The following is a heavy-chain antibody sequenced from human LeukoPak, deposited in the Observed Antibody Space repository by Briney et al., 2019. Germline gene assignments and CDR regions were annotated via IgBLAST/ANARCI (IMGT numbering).Heavy chain of an antibody. CDR3: ARAIVGATAYFDY. D-gene: IGHD1-26*01. CDR2: ISYDGSNK. V-gene: IGHV3-30*04. J-gene: IGHJ4*02. Sequence: PGRSLRLSCAASGFTFSSYAMHWVRQAPGKGLEWVAVISYDGSNKYYADSVKGRFTISRDNSKNTLYLQMNSLRAEDTAVYYCARAIVGATAYFDYWGQGTLVIVSS. CDR1: GFTFSSYA.